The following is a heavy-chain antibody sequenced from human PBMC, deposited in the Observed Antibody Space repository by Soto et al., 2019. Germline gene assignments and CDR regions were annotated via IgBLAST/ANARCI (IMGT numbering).Heavy chain of an antibody. V-gene: IGHV5-51*01. J-gene: IGHJ6*02. CDR2: IYAGDSDT. Sequence: PGASLKISCKGSGYTFTNYWIAWVRQMPGKGREWMGLIYAGDSDTKYSPSFQGHVTVSVDKSISTARNSLYLQMNSLRAEDTAVYYCARAGGYSRTTPNPRAYDMDVWGQGTTVTVSS. CDR1: GYTFTNYW. CDR3: ARAGGYSRTTPNPRAYDMDV. D-gene: IGHD6-13*01.